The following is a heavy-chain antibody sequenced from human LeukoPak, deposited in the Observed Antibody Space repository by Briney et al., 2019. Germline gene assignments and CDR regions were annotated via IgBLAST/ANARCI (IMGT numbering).Heavy chain of an antibody. CDR2: IYTSGST. D-gene: IGHD3-9*01. Sequence: SETLSLTCTVSGGSISSGSYYWSWIRQPAGKGLEWIGRIYTSGSTNYNPSLKSRVTISVDTSKNQFSLKLSSVTAADTAVYYCARAHDILTGYYKWSPFDYWGQGTLVTVSS. CDR3: ARAHDILTGYYKWSPFDY. CDR1: GGSISSGSYY. J-gene: IGHJ4*02. V-gene: IGHV4-61*02.